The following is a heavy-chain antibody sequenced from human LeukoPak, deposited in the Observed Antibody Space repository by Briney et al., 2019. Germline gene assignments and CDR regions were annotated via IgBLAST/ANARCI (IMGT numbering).Heavy chain of an antibody. CDR2: IYHSGST. D-gene: IGHD3-22*01. CDR1: GYSISSGYY. J-gene: IGHJ3*02. V-gene: IGHV4-38-2*02. CDR3: ARARQPPCDSSGYGGVAFDI. Sequence: SETLSLTCTVSGYSISSGYYWGWIRQPPGKGLEWIGSIYHSGSTYYNPSLKSRVTISVDTSKNQFSLKLSSVTAADTAVYYCARARQPPCDSSGYGGVAFDIWGQGTMVTVSS.